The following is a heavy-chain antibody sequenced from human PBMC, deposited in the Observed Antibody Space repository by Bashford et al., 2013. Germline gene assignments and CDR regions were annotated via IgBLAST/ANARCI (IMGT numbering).Heavy chain of an antibody. CDR2: ISYDGSFK. D-gene: IGHD2-8*01. CDR1: GLSFNKYA. J-gene: IGHJ3*01. V-gene: IGHV3-30*04. CDR3: AIIIATADPNGVDV. Sequence: GGSLRLSCVASGLSFNKYAIHWVRQAPGKGLEWVATISYDGSFKDFADSVKGRFTISRDNSKQSLYLQMSDVRIEDTALYYCAIIIATADPNGVDVWGRGTMVTVSS.